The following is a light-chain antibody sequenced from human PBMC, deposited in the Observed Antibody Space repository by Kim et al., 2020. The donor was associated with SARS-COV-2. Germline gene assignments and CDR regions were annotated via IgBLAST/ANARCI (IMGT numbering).Light chain of an antibody. J-gene: IGKJ4*01. Sequence: DIQMTQSPSSLAASVGDRVTISCRASQSIGTYLNWYQQKPGKPPKLLIYAASTLQSGIPSRFSGSGSGTDFTLTISSLQPADFATYYCQQSHTTPLLTFGGGTKVDIK. CDR3: QQSHTTPLLT. CDR1: QSIGTY. V-gene: IGKV1-39*01. CDR2: AAS.